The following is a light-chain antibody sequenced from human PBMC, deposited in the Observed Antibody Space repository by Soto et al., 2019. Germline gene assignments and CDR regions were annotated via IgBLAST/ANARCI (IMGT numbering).Light chain of an antibody. Sequence: QSALTQPPSASGTPGQRVTISCSGSNSNIESNTVNWYQQLPGTAPKLLIYSTNQRPSEVPDRFSGSKSGTSTSLAISGLQSDDEADYYCAAWDDSLNGHVVFGGGTKLTVL. J-gene: IGLJ2*01. CDR1: NSNIESNT. CDR3: AAWDDSLNGHVV. CDR2: STN. V-gene: IGLV1-44*01.